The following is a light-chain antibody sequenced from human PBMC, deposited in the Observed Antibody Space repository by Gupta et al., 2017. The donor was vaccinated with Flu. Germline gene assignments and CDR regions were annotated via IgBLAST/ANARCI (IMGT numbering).Light chain of an antibody. CDR1: QTISNY. V-gene: IGKV1-39*01. Sequence: DIQMTQSPSSLSASLGDRVTITCRATQTISNYLNWYQQKTEKAPRLLVYAASSLQSGVTSRFSGSGSGTDFTLTIRSRQPEDFASDYCQQTCSTPLTFGGGTKVEIK. J-gene: IGKJ4*01. CDR2: AAS. CDR3: QQTCSTPLT.